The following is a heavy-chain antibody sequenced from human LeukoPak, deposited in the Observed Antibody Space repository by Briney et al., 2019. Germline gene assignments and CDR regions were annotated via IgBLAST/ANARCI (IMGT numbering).Heavy chain of an antibody. Sequence: PSETLSLTCAVYGGSFSGYYWSWIRQPPGKGLEWIGEINHSGSTNYNPSLKSRVTISVDTSKNQFSLKLSSVTAADTAVYYCARSRRRMWGIVVARTITYYFDYWGQGTLVTVSS. CDR3: ARSRRRMWGIVVARTITYYFDY. J-gene: IGHJ4*02. V-gene: IGHV4-34*01. D-gene: IGHD6-19*01. CDR2: INHSGST. CDR1: GGSFSGYY.